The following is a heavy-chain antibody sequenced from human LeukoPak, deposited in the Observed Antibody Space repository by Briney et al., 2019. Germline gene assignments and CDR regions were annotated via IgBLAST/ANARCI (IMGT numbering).Heavy chain of an antibody. CDR2: ISASGDVT. J-gene: IGHJ6*02. CDR1: RFSFSTYP. Sequence: GGSLRLSCAASRFSFSTYPMGWVRQAPGKGLEWVSGISASGDVTFHADPVKGRFTISRDNSKNTLYLQMTSLRAEDTAVYYCARGPLELWFGELYGMDVWGQGTTVTVSS. V-gene: IGHV3-23*01. D-gene: IGHD3-10*01. CDR3: ARGPLELWFGELYGMDV.